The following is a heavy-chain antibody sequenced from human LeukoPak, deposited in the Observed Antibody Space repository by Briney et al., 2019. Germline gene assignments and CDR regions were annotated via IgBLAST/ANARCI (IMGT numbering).Heavy chain of an antibody. V-gene: IGHV3-74*01. CDR2: INSDGSST. D-gene: IGHD3/OR15-3a*01. J-gene: IGHJ6*03. CDR3: ARGSPLKEYYYYYYMDV. Sequence: PGGSLRLSCATSGFTFSSYWMHWVRQVPGKGPVWVSRINSDGSSTNYADSVKGRFTISRDNAKSTLYLQMNSLRAEGTAVYYCARGSPLKEYYYYYYMDVWGKGTTVTISS. CDR1: GFTFSSYW.